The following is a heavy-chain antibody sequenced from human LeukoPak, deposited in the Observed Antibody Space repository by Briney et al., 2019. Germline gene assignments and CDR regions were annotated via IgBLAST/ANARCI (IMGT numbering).Heavy chain of an antibody. Sequence: SETLSLTCTVSGFSISNYHWGWIRQPPGKGLEWIGYIFYGGRTNDDASLKSRVTISVDTSKNHFSLRLRSVTAADTAVYYWAREQWRSFDSWGQGTMVTVSS. CDR2: IFYGGRT. D-gene: IGHD2-8*01. V-gene: IGHV4-59*12. CDR3: AREQWRSFDS. J-gene: IGHJ3*02. CDR1: GFSISNYH.